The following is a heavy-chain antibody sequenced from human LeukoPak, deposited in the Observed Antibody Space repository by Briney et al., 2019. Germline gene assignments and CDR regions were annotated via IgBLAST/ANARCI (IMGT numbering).Heavy chain of an antibody. Sequence: PSETLSLTCTVSGGSISSYYWSWIRQPAGKGLEWIGRIYTSGSTNYNPSLKGRVTMSVDTSKNQFSPKLSSVTAADTAVYYCASGPDCSSTSCLLFNWGQGTLVTVSS. V-gene: IGHV4-4*07. CDR1: GGSISSYY. D-gene: IGHD2-2*01. CDR2: IYTSGST. CDR3: ASGPDCSSTSCLLFN. J-gene: IGHJ4*02.